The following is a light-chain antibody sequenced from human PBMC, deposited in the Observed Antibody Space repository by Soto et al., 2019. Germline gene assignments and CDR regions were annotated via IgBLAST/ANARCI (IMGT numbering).Light chain of an antibody. CDR1: SSDVGGYDY. CDR3: CSYAGSYTVL. CDR2: DVN. J-gene: IGLJ2*01. Sequence: QSALTQPRSVSGSPGQSVTISCTGASSDVGGYDYVSWYQHHPGKAPKLIVFDVNKRPSGVPDRFSGSKSGNTASLTISGLQAEDEADFYCCSYAGSYTVLFGGGTKVTVL. V-gene: IGLV2-11*01.